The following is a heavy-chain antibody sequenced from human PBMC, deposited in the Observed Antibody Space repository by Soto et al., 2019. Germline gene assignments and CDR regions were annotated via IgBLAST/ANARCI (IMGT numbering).Heavy chain of an antibody. V-gene: IGHV3-30*18. CDR3: AKDLRLWSKDYYYYGMDV. Sequence: QVQLLESGGGVVQPGRSLRLSCAASGFTFSSYGMHWVRQAPGKGLEWVAVISYDGSKEFYADSVKGRFTISRDNSKNTLYLQMNSPRAEYTAVYYWAKDLRLWSKDYYYYGMDVWGKGTTVTVSS. J-gene: IGHJ6*04. CDR1: GFTFSSYG. D-gene: IGHD5-18*01. CDR2: ISYDGSKE.